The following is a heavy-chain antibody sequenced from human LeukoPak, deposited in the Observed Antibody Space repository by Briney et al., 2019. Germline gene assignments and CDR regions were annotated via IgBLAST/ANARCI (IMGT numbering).Heavy chain of an antibody. CDR3: AREYYYDSSGYKGFEYYYYYYMDV. CDR2: IYYSGST. D-gene: IGHD3-22*01. Sequence: SETLSLTCTVSGGSISSGDYYWSWIRQPPGKGLEWIGYIYYSGSTYYNPSLKSRVTISADTSKNQFSLKLSSVTAADTAVYYCAREYYYDSSGYKGFEYYYYYYMDVWGKGTTVTVSS. J-gene: IGHJ6*03. CDR1: GGSISSGDYY. V-gene: IGHV4-30-4*08.